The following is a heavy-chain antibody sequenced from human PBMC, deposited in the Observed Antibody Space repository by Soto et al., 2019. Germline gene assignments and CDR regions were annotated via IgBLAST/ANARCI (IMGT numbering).Heavy chain of an antibody. CDR2: ISYSGTT. CDR1: GGSISSGLYY. CDR3: ATMGTPVTGLYYFDY. J-gene: IGHJ4*02. Sequence: QVQLQESGPGLLNPSQTLSLTCTVSGGSISSGLYYWSWIPQHAGKGLEWIGFISYSGTTHYSASLRSRVSISVDTSKNQFSLDLSSVTAADTAVYYCATMGTPVTGLYYFDYWGQGTLVTVSS. D-gene: IGHD4-17*01. V-gene: IGHV4-30-4*01.